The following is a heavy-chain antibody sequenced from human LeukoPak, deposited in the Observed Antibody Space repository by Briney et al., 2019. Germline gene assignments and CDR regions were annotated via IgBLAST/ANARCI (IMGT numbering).Heavy chain of an antibody. J-gene: IGHJ6*02. Sequence: SETLSLTCTVSGGSISSYYWSWIRQPPGKGLEWIGYIYYSGSTNYNPSLKSRVTISVDTSKNQFSLKLSSVTAADTAVYYCARRTVTINYYYYYGMDVWGQGTTVTVSS. CDR2: IYYSGST. D-gene: IGHD4-17*01. V-gene: IGHV4-59*01. CDR1: GGSISSYY. CDR3: ARRTVTINYYYYYGMDV.